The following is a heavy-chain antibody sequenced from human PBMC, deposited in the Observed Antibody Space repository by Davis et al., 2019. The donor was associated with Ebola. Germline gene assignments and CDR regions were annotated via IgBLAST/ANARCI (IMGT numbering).Heavy chain of an antibody. J-gene: IGHJ6*03. D-gene: IGHD1-26*01. CDR2: ISSSGSTI. CDR1: GFTFSDYY. V-gene: IGHV3-11*01. Sequence: GESLKISCAASGFTFSDYYMSWIRQAPGKGLEWVSYISSSGSTIYYADSVKGRFTISRDNAKNTVYLQMNSLRADDTAVYYCARYWAWRVGGPSHYIDVWGKGTTVTVSS. CDR3: ARYWAWRVGGPSHYIDV.